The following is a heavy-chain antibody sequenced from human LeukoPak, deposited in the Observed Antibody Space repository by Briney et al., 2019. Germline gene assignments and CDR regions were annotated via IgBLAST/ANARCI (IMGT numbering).Heavy chain of an antibody. CDR2: IYIGDNP. Sequence: GGSLRLSCAASGLTVSSSYMSWVRQAPGKGLEWVSIIYIGDNPHYADSVKGRFTISRHNSKNTLYLQMNNLRAEDTAVYYCARVRPWVFDYWEQGTLVTVSS. CDR1: GLTVSSSY. CDR3: ARVRPWVFDY. J-gene: IGHJ4*02. V-gene: IGHV3-53*04.